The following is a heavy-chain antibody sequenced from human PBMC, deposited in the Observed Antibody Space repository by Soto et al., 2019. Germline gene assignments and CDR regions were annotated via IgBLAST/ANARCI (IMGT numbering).Heavy chain of an antibody. CDR1: GYTFTSYG. CDR3: ARDTFNYDSSGPIWFDP. J-gene: IGHJ5*02. D-gene: IGHD3-22*01. Sequence: ASVKVSCKGSGYTFTSYGISWVRQAPGQGLEWMGWISAYNGNTNYAQKLQGRVTMTTDTSTSTAYMELRSLRSDDTAVYYCARDTFNYDSSGPIWFDPWGQGTLVTVSS. CDR2: ISAYNGNT. V-gene: IGHV1-18*01.